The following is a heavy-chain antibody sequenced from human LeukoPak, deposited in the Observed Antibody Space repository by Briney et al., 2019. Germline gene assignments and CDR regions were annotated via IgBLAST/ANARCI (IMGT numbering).Heavy chain of an antibody. CDR1: GGSISSGSYY. Sequence: SSETLSLTCTVSGGSISSGSYYWSWIRQPAGKGLEWIGRIYTSGSTNYNPSLKSRVTLSVDTSKNQFSLKLSSVTAADTAVYYCARGGYSSSPAGDYWGQGTLVTVSS. CDR3: ARGGYSSSPAGDY. CDR2: IYTSGST. J-gene: IGHJ4*02. V-gene: IGHV4-61*02. D-gene: IGHD6-6*01.